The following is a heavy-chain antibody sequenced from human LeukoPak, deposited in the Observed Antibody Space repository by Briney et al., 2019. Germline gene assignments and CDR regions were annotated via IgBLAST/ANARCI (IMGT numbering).Heavy chain of an antibody. J-gene: IGHJ4*02. CDR3: ARGTAWNSVSYDF. Sequence: APVKVSCKASGYTFNTSGINWVRQAPGQGLEWMGWISAYNGDRYYAQKLQGRVTMTADTSTDTAYMELRSLKSDDTAVYYCARGTAWNSVSYDFWGQGTLVTVSS. CDR1: GYTFNTSG. CDR2: ISAYNGDR. V-gene: IGHV1-18*01. D-gene: IGHD1-7*01.